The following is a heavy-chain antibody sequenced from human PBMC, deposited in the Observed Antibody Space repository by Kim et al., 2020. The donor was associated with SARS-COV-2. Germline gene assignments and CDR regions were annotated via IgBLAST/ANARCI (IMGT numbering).Heavy chain of an antibody. CDR1: GGSFSGYY. Sequence: SETLSLTCAVYGGSFSGYYWSWIRQPPGKGLEWIGEINHSGSTNYNPSLKSRVTISVDTSKNQFSLKLSSVTAADTAVYYCARGSEYGDYVGLYYYYYYMDVWGKGTTVTVSS. J-gene: IGHJ6*03. D-gene: IGHD4-17*01. CDR3: ARGSEYGDYVGLYYYYYYMDV. CDR2: INHSGST. V-gene: IGHV4-34*01.